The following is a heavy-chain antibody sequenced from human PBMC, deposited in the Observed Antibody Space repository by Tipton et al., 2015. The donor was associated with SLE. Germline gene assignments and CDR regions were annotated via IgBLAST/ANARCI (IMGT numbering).Heavy chain of an antibody. D-gene: IGHD2-2*03. CDR2: INPNSGGT. V-gene: IGHV1-2*02. Sequence: QVQLVQSGAEVKKPGASVKVSCKASGYTFTGYYMHWVRQAPGQGLEWMGWINPNSGGTNYAQQFQGRVTMTRDTSISTAYMELSRLRSDDTAVYYCARGPGYCSSTSCSNYYYYYMDVWGKGTTVTVSS. CDR1: GYTFTGYY. J-gene: IGHJ6*03. CDR3: ARGPGYCSSTSCSNYYYYYMDV.